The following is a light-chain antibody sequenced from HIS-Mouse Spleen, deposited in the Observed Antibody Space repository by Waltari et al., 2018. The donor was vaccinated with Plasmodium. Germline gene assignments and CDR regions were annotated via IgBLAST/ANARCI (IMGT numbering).Light chain of an antibody. CDR3: QQNYNTWT. CDR1: QSISSY. V-gene: IGKV1-39*01. J-gene: IGKJ1*01. CDR2: AAS. Sequence: DIQMTQSPSSLSASVGDRVTITCRASQSISSYLNWYQQKQGKAPKLLIYAASSLKSGVPSRFSGSGSGTDFTLTISSLQPEDFATYYCQQNYNTWTFGQGTKVEIK.